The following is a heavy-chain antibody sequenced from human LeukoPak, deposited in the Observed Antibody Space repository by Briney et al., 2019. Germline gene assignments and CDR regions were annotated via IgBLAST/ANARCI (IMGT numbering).Heavy chain of an antibody. CDR3: ARDHSQGLGYSYGVSPDY. CDR1: GYTFTSYY. Sequence: ASVKVSCKASGYTFTSYYMHWVRQAPGQGLEWMGIINPSGGSTSYAQKFQGRVTMTRDTSTSTVYMELSSLRSEDTAVYYCARDHSQGLGYSYGVSPDYWGQGALVAVSS. D-gene: IGHD5-18*01. CDR2: INPSGGST. V-gene: IGHV1-46*01. J-gene: IGHJ4*02.